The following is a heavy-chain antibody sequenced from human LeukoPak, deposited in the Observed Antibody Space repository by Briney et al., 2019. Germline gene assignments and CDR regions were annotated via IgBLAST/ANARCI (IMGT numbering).Heavy chain of an antibody. Sequence: PGGSLRLSCAASGFTFSSCSMNWVRQAPGKGLEWVSYISSSSSTIYYADSVKGRFTISRDNAKNSLYLQMNSLRAEDTAVYYCARDGALWSKNFDYWGQGTLVTVPS. D-gene: IGHD5-18*01. V-gene: IGHV3-48*04. J-gene: IGHJ4*02. CDR2: ISSSSSTI. CDR3: ARDGALWSKNFDY. CDR1: GFTFSSCS.